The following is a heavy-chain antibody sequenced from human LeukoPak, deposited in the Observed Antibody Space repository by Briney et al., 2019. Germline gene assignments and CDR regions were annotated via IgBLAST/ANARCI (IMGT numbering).Heavy chain of an antibody. CDR3: ASQYSSSSTAFDY. V-gene: IGHV3-53*01. J-gene: IGHJ4*02. D-gene: IGHD6-6*01. CDR2: IYSGGST. CDR1: GFTVSSNY. Sequence: GGSLRLSCAASGFTVSSNYMSWVRQAPGKGLEWVSVIYSGGSTYYADSVKGRFTISGDNSKNTLYLQMNSLRAEDTAVYYCASQYSSSSTAFDYWGQGTLVTVSS.